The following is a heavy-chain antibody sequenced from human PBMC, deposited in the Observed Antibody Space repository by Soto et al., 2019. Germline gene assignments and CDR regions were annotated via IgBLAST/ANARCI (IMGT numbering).Heavy chain of an antibody. D-gene: IGHD3-10*01. CDR2: IYYSGST. J-gene: IGHJ6*02. V-gene: IGHV4-59*01. CDR1: GGSISSYY. CDR3: AKAPVTIVYSYYVMDV. Sequence: SETLSLTCTVSGGSISSYYWSWIRQPPGKGLEWIGYIYYSGSTNYNPSLKSRFTISVDTSKNQFSLKLSSVTAADTAVYYCAKAPVTIVYSYYVMDVWGQGTMVTVSS.